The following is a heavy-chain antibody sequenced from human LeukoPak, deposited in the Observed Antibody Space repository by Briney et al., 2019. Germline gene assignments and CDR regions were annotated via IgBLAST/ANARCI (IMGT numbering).Heavy chain of an antibody. CDR3: AKDGADYYDASGFYGDFDY. CDR2: ISAYNGNT. V-gene: IGHV1-18*01. J-gene: IGHJ4*02. Sequence: REASVKVSCKASGYTFTSYGISWVRQAPGQGLEWMGWISAYNGNTNYAQKLQGRVTMTTDTSTSTAYMELRSLRSDDTAVYYCAKDGADYYDASGFYGDFDYWGQGTLVTVSS. CDR1: GYTFTSYG. D-gene: IGHD3-22*01.